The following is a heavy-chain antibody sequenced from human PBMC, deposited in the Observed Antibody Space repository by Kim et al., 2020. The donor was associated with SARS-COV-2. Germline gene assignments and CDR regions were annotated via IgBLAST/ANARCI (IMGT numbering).Heavy chain of an antibody. CDR3: AKDFWDDAFDI. J-gene: IGHJ3*02. Sequence: IGYADSVKGLVTISRDNAKSSLYLQMNSLGAEDTALYYCAKDFWDDAFDIGGQGTMVTVSS. CDR2: I. D-gene: IGHD1-26*01. V-gene: IGHV3-9*01.